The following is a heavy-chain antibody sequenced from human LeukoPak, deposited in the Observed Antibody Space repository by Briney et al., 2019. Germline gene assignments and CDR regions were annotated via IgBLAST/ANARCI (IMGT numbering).Heavy chain of an antibody. CDR1: GFTFSRYW. Sequence: GGSLRLSCAASGFTFSRYWMTWVRQAPGKGMEWVANIRQDGSQEYYVDSVKGRFTISKDNAKNSLYLQMNSLRVADMAVYYCAREAGIGFDSGGQGTVVIVSS. CDR2: IRQDGSQE. V-gene: IGHV3-7*01. CDR3: AREAGIGFDS. D-gene: IGHD6-19*01. J-gene: IGHJ4*02.